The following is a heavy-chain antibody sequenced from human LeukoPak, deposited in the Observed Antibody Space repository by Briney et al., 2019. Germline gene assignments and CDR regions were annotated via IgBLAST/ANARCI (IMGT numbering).Heavy chain of an antibody. Sequence: PSETLSLTCTVSGGSISGYYWSWIRQPPGKGLEWIGYIYYSGSTNYNPSLKSRVTISVDTSKNQFSLKLSSVTAADTAVYYCASQQGDCSSTSCARAFDIWGQGTMVTVSS. V-gene: IGHV4-59*08. D-gene: IGHD2-2*01. CDR1: GGSISGYY. CDR2: IYYSGST. J-gene: IGHJ3*02. CDR3: ASQQGDCSSTSCARAFDI.